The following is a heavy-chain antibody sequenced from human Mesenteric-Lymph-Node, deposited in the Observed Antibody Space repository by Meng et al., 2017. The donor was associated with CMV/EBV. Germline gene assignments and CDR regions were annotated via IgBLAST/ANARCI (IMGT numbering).Heavy chain of an antibody. CDR3: ARDGHGGSYLKY. CDR1: GFTFSSYA. CDR2: ISYDGSNK. D-gene: IGHD1-26*01. J-gene: IGHJ4*02. Sequence: GESLKISCAASGFTFSSYAMHWVRQAPGKGLEWVAVISYDGSNKYYADSVKGRFTISRDNSKNTLYLQMNSLRAEDTAVYYCARDGHGGSYLKYWGQGTLITVSS. V-gene: IGHV3-30-3*01.